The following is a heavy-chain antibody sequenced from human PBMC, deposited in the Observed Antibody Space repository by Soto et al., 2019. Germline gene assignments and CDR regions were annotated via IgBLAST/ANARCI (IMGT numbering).Heavy chain of an antibody. D-gene: IGHD5-12*01. CDR2: IIPIFGTA. J-gene: IGHJ3*02. CDR1: GGTFSSYA. V-gene: IGHV1-69*01. Sequence: QVQLVQSGAEVKKPGSSVKVSCKASGGTFSSYAISWVRQAPGQGLEWMGGIIPIFGTANYAQKFQGRVTITADESTSTAYRELSSLRSEDTAVYYCARGVGGMATITGAFDIWGQGTMVTVSS. CDR3: ARGVGGMATITGAFDI.